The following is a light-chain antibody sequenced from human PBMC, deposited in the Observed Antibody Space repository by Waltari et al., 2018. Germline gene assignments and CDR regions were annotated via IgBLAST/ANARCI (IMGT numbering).Light chain of an antibody. CDR1: SSDVGRYNF. V-gene: IGLV2-14*03. CDR2: DVS. J-gene: IGLJ1*01. Sequence: QSALTQPASVSGSPGQSITLSCTGTSSDVGRYNFFSWFQQHPGNAPKLVIHDVSDRPSGVSSRFSGSKSGNTASLTISGLQAEDEADYYCFSYTSFNTRVFGTGTKVTVL. CDR3: FSYTSFNTRV.